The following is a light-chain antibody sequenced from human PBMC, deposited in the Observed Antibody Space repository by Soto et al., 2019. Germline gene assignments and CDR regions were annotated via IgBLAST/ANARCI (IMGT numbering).Light chain of an antibody. Sequence: EILITQSPTTLSESPGERAALSCRASQSISNNLGWYQQKPGQTPRLLVYGASSRATGIPDRFSGSGSGTEFTLTISRLHPEDFAAYYCHQDENCPQAFGQGTKVDIK. V-gene: IGKV3D-15*01. J-gene: IGKJ1*01. CDR2: GAS. CDR1: QSISNN. CDR3: HQDENCPQA.